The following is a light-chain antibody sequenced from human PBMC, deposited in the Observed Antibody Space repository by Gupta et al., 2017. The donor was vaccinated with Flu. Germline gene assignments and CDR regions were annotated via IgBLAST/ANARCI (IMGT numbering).Light chain of an antibody. CDR2: DAA. V-gene: IGKV3-11*01. CDR3: RQHNSGPPYT. J-gene: IGKJ2*01. Sequence: EIVLTQSPATLSLSPGERATLSCRASQSVSSYLAWYQQKPGQAARLLIYDAANSATGTPARLSSSRCGTKVTLTISSRVPDDFAVYYCRQHNSGPPYTFGQGTKLEIK. CDR1: QSVSSY.